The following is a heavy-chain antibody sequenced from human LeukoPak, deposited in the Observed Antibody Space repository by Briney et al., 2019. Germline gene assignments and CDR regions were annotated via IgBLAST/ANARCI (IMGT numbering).Heavy chain of an antibody. CDR2: INHSGST. D-gene: IGHD3-22*01. CDR3: ARDPVADSSGYSDAFDI. Sequence: SETMSLTCAVYGGSFSGYYWSWIRQPPGKGLEWIGEINHSGSTNYNPSLKSRVTISVDTSKNQFSLKLSSVTAADTAVYYCARDPVADSSGYSDAFDIWGQGTMDTVSS. V-gene: IGHV4-34*01. J-gene: IGHJ3*02. CDR1: GGSFSGYY.